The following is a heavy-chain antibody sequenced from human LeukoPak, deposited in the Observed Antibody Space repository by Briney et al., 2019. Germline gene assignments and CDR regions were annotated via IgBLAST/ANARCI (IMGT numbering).Heavy chain of an antibody. CDR3: ARVGVGGGRFDS. J-gene: IGHJ4*02. D-gene: IGHD3-3*01. CDR1: GFTFSTYS. V-gene: IGHV3-48*01. Sequence: PGGSLRLSCAASGFTFSTYSINWVRQAPGKGLEGVSYISSSSSTIYYAVSVKGPFTISRDNAKNSLYLQMNSLRAEDTAVYYCARVGVGGGRFDSWGQGTLVTVSS. CDR2: ISSSSSTI.